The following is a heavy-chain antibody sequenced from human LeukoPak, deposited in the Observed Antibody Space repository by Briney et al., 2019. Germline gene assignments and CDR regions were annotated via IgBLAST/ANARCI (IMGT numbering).Heavy chain of an antibody. D-gene: IGHD1-14*01. Sequence: GGSLRLSCAGSGFTFGGYGMHWFRQTPGKGLEWVAVIAYDGSRAFYADSVKGRFTISRDNSKNTMSVQMDDLGAKDTAVYYCTRYNNDHFDYWGQGTLVTVSS. CDR3: TRYNNDHFDY. J-gene: IGHJ4*02. V-gene: IGHV3-33*01. CDR1: GFTFGGYG. CDR2: IAYDGSRA.